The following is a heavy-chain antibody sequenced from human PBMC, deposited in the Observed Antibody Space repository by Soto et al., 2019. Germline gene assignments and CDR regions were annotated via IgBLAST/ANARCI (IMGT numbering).Heavy chain of an antibody. V-gene: IGHV1-8*01. CDR3: ASLTLFGVVGYYGMDV. Sequence: ASVKVSCKASGYTFTSYDINWVRQATGQGLEWMGWMNPNSGNTGYAQKLQGRVTMTRNTSISTAYMELSSLRSEDTAVYYCASLTLFGVVGYYGMDVWGQGTTVTVSS. D-gene: IGHD3-3*01. CDR2: MNPNSGNT. CDR1: GYTFTSYD. J-gene: IGHJ6*02.